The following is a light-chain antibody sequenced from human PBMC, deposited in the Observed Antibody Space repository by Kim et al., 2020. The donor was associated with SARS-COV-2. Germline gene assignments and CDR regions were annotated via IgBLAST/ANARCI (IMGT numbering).Light chain of an antibody. CDR1: QSLLHSDGNNY. CDR3: MQAIQCPLT. CDR2: MGS. V-gene: IGKV2-28*01. J-gene: IGKJ4*01. Sequence: IVMTQSPLSLPVTLGQPASISCRSSQSLLHSDGNNYLGWHLQRPGQAPRLLIYMGSNRAAGVPDRFSGSGAGTDFTLKISRVEAEDVGVYYCMQAIQCPLTFGGGTKVDIK.